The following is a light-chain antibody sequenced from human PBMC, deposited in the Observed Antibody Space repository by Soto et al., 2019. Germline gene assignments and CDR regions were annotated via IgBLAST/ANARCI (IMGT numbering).Light chain of an antibody. Sequence: EIVMTQSPATLSVSPGERATLSCRASQSVSSNLAWYQQKPGQAPRLLIYGASNRATGIPDRFSGSGSGTDFTLSISRLEPEDFAVYYCQQYGGLPRTFGQGTKVDIK. CDR2: GAS. CDR3: QQYGGLPRT. J-gene: IGKJ1*01. CDR1: QSVSSN. V-gene: IGKV3-20*01.